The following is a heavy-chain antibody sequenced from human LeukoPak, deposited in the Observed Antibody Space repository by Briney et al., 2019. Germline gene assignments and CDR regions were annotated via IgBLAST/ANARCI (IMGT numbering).Heavy chain of an antibody. D-gene: IGHD2-15*01. V-gene: IGHV3-7*01. CDR1: GFTFSSYW. CDR3: ATSGYCTSGSCSPQYYYYGMDV. Sequence: GGSLRLSCAASGFTFSSYWMSWVRQAPGKGLEWVANIKQDGSDKYYVDSVKGRFTISRDNAKNSLYLQMNTLRAEDTAVYYCATSGYCTSGSCSPQYYYYGMDVWGQGTTVTVSS. J-gene: IGHJ6*02. CDR2: IKQDGSDK.